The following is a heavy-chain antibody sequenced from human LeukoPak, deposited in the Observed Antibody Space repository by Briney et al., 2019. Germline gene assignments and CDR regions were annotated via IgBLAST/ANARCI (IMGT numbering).Heavy chain of an antibody. Sequence: RGSLRLSCAASGFTFSSYSMNWVRQAPGKGRGRVSYISSSSSSIYNADSVKGRFTIYRDNAKNSLYLQMNSLRAEDTAVYYCASTIAVAGTRGFQHWGQGPLVTVSS. CDR1: GFTFSSYS. CDR3: ASTIAVAGTRGFQH. D-gene: IGHD6-19*01. V-gene: IGHV3-48*01. CDR2: ISSSSSSI. J-gene: IGHJ1*01.